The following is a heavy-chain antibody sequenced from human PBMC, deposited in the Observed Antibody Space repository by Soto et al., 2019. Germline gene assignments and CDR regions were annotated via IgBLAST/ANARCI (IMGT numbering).Heavy chain of an antibody. V-gene: IGHV1-18*01. CDR3: ARVVGSGTYYNQYNWFDP. CDR2: INTYNGNT. CDR1: GYTFTSYG. D-gene: IGHD3-10*01. Sequence: ASVKVSCKASGYTFTSYGISWVRQAPGQGLEWMGWINTYNGNTNHAQKLQGRVTMTTDTSTSTAYMELRSLRSDDTAVYYCARVVGSGTYYNQYNWFDPWGKGTLVTVPS. J-gene: IGHJ5*02.